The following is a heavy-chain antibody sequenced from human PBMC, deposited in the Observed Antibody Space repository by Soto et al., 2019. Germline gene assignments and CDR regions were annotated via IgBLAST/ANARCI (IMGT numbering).Heavy chain of an antibody. CDR3: AGARFSEGCGELLAYYYYYYMDV. CDR1: GGSISSYY. J-gene: IGHJ6*03. D-gene: IGHD3-10*01. Sequence: QVQLQESGPGLVKPSETLSLTCTVSGGSISSYYWSWIRQPPGKGLEWLGSIYYSGSTNYNPSRKSRVTISVDTSKNQFSLKLSSVTAAEKAVYYCAGARFSEGCGELLAYYYYYYMDVWGKGTTVTVSS. V-gene: IGHV4-59*01. CDR2: IYYSGST.